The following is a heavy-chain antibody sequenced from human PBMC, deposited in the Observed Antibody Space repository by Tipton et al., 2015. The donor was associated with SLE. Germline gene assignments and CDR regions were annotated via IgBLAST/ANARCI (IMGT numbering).Heavy chain of an antibody. CDR2: INHSGST. Sequence: TLSLTCTVSGGSISNFYWSWIRQPPGKGLEWIGEINHSGSTYYNPSLKSRVTISVDTSKNQFSLKLSSVTAADTAVYYCAADQAANDVFDIWGQGTMVTVSS. J-gene: IGHJ3*02. D-gene: IGHD6-25*01. CDR1: GGSISNFY. V-gene: IGHV4-34*01. CDR3: AADQAANDVFDI.